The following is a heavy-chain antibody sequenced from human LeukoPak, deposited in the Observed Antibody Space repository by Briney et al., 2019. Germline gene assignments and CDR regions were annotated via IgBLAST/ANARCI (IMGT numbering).Heavy chain of an antibody. Sequence: SETLSLTCTVSGDSISTHYWSWIRQPPGKGLGWIGYMHYSGLTNYNPSLKSRVTISADTSKNQFSLRLSSVTAADTAVYYCARDQMAAAGTNMDVWGKGATVTVSS. J-gene: IGHJ6*03. CDR3: ARDQMAAAGTNMDV. V-gene: IGHV4-59*11. CDR1: GDSISTHY. CDR2: MHYSGLT. D-gene: IGHD6-13*01.